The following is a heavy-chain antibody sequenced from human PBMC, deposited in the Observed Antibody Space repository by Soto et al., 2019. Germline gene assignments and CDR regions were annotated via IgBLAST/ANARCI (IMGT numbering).Heavy chain of an antibody. CDR3: ARDVLREAVDYYYMDV. CDR1: GFTVSSNY. V-gene: IGHV3-66*01. CDR2: IYSGGST. D-gene: IGHD3-10*01. J-gene: IGHJ6*03. Sequence: GGSLRLSCAASGFTVSSNYMSWVRQAPGKGLEWVSVIYSGGSTYYADSVKGRFTISRDNSKNTLYLQMNSLRAEDTAVYYCARDVLREAVDYYYMDVWGKGTTVTVSS.